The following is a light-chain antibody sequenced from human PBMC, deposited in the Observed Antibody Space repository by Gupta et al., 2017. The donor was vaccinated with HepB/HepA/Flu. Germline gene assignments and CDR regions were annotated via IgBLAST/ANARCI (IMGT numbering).Light chain of an antibody. Sequence: EIVLTQSPATLSLSPGEEATLSCRASHNVYTYLAWFQQKLGQAPRLPIYNASTRAAGVPARFGGSGAGTDFTLTISSLEPEDVAVYYCQQRNDWPPGGKAFGGGTKVEIK. CDR1: HNVYTY. CDR2: NAS. CDR3: QQRNDWPPGGKA. J-gene: IGKJ4*01. V-gene: IGKV3-11*01.